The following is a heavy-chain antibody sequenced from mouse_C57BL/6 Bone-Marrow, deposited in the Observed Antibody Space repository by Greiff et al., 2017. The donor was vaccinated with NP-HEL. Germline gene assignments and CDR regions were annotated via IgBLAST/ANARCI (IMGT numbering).Heavy chain of an antibody. CDR3: TRDNAYYYGSSYWYFDV. J-gene: IGHJ1*03. V-gene: IGHV6-6*01. D-gene: IGHD1-1*01. CDR1: GFTFSDAW. Sequence: EVKVEESGGGLVQPGGSMKLSCAASGFTFSDAWMDWVRQSPEKGLEWVAEIRNKANNHATYYAESVKGRFTISRDDSKSSVYLQMNSLRAEDTGIYYCTRDNAYYYGSSYWYFDVWGTGTTVTVSS. CDR2: IRNKANNHAT.